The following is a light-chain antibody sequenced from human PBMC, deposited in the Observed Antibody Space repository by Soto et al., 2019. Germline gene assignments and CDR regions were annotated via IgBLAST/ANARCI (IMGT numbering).Light chain of an antibody. J-gene: IGKJ1*01. CDR2: GVS. Sequence: EIVMTQPPATLSVSPGERATLSCRASQSVSSYLAWYQHKPGQSPRLLISGVSSRAAGVPDRVSGSGSGTDVTLAISRLEPQDSAVYFCQQYDHSPRTFGQGTKVDIK. CDR3: QQYDHSPRT. V-gene: IGKV3-20*01. CDR1: QSVSSY.